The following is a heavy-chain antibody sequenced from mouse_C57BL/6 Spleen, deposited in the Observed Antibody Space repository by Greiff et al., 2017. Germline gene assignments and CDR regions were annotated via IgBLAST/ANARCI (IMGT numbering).Heavy chain of an antibody. V-gene: IGHV1-62-2*01. CDR2: FYPGSGSI. J-gene: IGHJ1*03. D-gene: IGHD1-1*01. CDR1: GYTFTEYT. Sequence: QVQLQQSGAELVKPGASVKLSCKASGYTFTEYTIHWVKQRSGQGLEWIGWFYPGSGSIKYNEKFKDKATLTADKSSSTGYMELSRWTSEDSAVYFCARHEADYYGSRNRYWYFDVWGTGTTVTVSS. CDR3: ARHEADYYGSRNRYWYFDV.